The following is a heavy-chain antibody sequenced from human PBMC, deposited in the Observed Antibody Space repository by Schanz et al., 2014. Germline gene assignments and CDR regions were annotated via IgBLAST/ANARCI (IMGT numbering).Heavy chain of an antibody. CDR1: GFGFSSYS. CDR2: ISSSSTI. Sequence: EVQLVESGGGLIQPGGSLRLSCAASGFGFSSYSMNWVRQAPGKGLEWVAYISSSSTIHYADSVKGRFTISRDNAKNSLYLQMDSLRAEDTAVYYCTRVTISPGGHGLDVWGQGTTVTVSS. J-gene: IGHJ6*02. CDR3: TRVTISPGGHGLDV. D-gene: IGHD3-16*01. V-gene: IGHV3-48*01.